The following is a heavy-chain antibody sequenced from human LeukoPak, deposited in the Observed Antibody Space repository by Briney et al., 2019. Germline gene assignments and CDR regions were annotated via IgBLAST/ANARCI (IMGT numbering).Heavy chain of an antibody. CDR1: GFTFSIYA. J-gene: IGHJ5*02. CDR3: AREGFSGAYDH. CDR2: ISGSGASR. V-gene: IGHV3-23*01. Sequence: QPGGSLRLSCGASGFTFSIYAMSWVRRAPGKGLEWISGISGSGASRYDADSVKGRVTNSRDNSKNTLYLQMNSLRAEDRAVYYCAREGFSGAYDHWGQGTLVTVSS. D-gene: IGHD7-27*01.